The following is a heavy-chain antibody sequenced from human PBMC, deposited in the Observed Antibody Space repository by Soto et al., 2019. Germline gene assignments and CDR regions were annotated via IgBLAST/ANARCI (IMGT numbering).Heavy chain of an antibody. Sequence: GGSLRLSCAASGFTFNSYAMSWVRQAPGKGLEWVSSVSAGGDMTYYSDSVKGRFTISRDNSKNTLYLQMNSLRAEDTAVYYCAKDSTVGATPDYWGQGTLVTVSS. J-gene: IGHJ4*02. V-gene: IGHV3-23*01. CDR3: AKDSTVGATPDY. CDR1: GFTFNSYA. D-gene: IGHD1-26*01. CDR2: VSAGGDMT.